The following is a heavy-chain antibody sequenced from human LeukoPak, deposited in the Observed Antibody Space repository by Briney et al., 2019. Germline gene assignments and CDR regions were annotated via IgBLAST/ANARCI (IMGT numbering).Heavy chain of an antibody. J-gene: IGHJ4*02. Sequence: ASVKVSCKASGYTFTIYALTWVRQAPGQGLEWLGWINTNTGNPTYARDFTGRFVFSLDTSVSTAYLQISSLKAEDTAVYYCARVGLGGQGYCSSTNCYALDYWGQGTLVAVSS. V-gene: IGHV7-4-1*02. CDR2: INTNTGNP. CDR1: GYTFTIYA. D-gene: IGHD2-2*01. CDR3: ARVGLGGQGYCSSTNCYALDY.